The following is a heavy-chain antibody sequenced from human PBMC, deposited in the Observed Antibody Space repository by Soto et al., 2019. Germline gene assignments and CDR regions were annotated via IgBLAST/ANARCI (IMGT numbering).Heavy chain of an antibody. CDR3: ARGEGGRTFDY. Sequence: EVQLVESGGGLVQPGGSLRLSCAASGFTVSSNYMSWVRQAPGKGLEWVSVIYSGGSTYYADSVKGRFTISRDNSKNTLYLQLNSLSAEDTAVYYCARGEGGRTFDYWGQGTLVTVSS. CDR1: GFTVSSNY. CDR2: IYSGGST. J-gene: IGHJ4*02. V-gene: IGHV3-66*01. D-gene: IGHD1-26*01.